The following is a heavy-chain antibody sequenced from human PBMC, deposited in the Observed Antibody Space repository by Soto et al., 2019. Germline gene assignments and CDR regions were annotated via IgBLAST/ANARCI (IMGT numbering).Heavy chain of an antibody. J-gene: IGHJ4*02. Sequence: SETLSLTCTVSGGSISSGGYYWSWIRQHPGKGLEWIGYIYYSGSTYYNPSLKSRVTISVDTSKNQFSLKLSSVTAADTAVYYCARGEHGSIATRPVDYWGQGTLVTVSS. CDR3: ARGEHGSIATRPVDY. D-gene: IGHD6-6*01. CDR1: GGSISSGGYY. V-gene: IGHV4-31*03. CDR2: IYYSGST.